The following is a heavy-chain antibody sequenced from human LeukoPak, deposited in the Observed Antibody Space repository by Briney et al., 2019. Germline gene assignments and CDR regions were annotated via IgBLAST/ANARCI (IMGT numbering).Heavy chain of an antibody. V-gene: IGHV3-15*01. CDR1: GFPSSNAW. CDR2: IKSKTDGGTT. D-gene: IGHD3-22*01. J-gene: IGHJ4*02. CDR3: TTDQSFYDSSGYPFDY. Sequence: GGSLRLSCAASGFPSSNAWMSWVRQPPGKGLEWVARIKSKTDGGTTDYAAPLKGRFTISKKNSKNTLNLQMNTLKTEDKPINYCTTDQSFYDSSGYPFDYWGQGTLVTVSS.